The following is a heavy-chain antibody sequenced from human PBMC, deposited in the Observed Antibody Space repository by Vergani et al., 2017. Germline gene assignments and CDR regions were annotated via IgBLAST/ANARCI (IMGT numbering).Heavy chain of an antibody. V-gene: IGHV3-23*01. D-gene: IGHD3/OR15-3a*01. CDR2: ISGSGGST. Sequence: EVQLLESGGGLAQPGGSLRLSCAASGFTFSSYAMSWVRQAPGKGLEWVSAISGSGGSTYYADSVKGRFTISRDNSKNTLYLQMNSLRAEDTAVYYCAKSGTGYYSGDYWGQGTLVTVSS. J-gene: IGHJ4*02. CDR1: GFTFSSYA. CDR3: AKSGTGYYSGDY.